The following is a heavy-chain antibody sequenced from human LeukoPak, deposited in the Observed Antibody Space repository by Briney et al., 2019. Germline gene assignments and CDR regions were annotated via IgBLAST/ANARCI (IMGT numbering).Heavy chain of an antibody. J-gene: IGHJ4*02. D-gene: IGHD4-11*01. CDR3: ARGHEYPSDYTRSRFDY. CDR2: TYYRSKWYN. V-gene: IGHV6-1*01. CDR1: GDSVSSNSVT. Sequence: SQNLSLTCAISGDSVSSNSVTWNWIRQSPSRGLEWLGRTYYRSKWYNDYAVSVKSRITINPDTSKNQFSLKLSSVTAADTAVYYCARGHEYPSDYTRSRFDYWGQGTLVTVSS.